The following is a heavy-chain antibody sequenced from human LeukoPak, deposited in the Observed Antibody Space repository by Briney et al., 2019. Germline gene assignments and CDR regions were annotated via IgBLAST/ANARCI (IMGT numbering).Heavy chain of an antibody. V-gene: IGHV4-34*01. CDR2: INHSGST. J-gene: IGHJ4*02. CDR3: ARESESVITGRRTFY. CDR1: GGSFSGYY. D-gene: IGHD3-16*01. Sequence: SETLSLTCAVYGGSFSGYYWSWIRQPPGKGLEWIGEINHSGSTNYNPSLKSRVTISVDTSKNQFSLKLSSVTAADTAVYYCARESESVITGRRTFYWGQGTLVTVSS.